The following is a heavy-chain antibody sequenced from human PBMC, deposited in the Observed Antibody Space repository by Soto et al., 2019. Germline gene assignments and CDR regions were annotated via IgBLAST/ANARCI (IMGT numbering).Heavy chain of an antibody. J-gene: IGHJ5*02. D-gene: IGHD3-10*01. CDR1: GGSISSYY. CDR3: ARAEWFSNWFDP. V-gene: IGHV4-59*01. CDR2: IYYSGST. Sequence: SETLSLTCTVSGGSISSYYWSWIRQPPGKGLEWIGYIYYSGSTNYNPSLKSRVTISVDTSKNQFSLKLSSVTAADTAVYYCARAEWFSNWFDPWGQGTLVTVSS.